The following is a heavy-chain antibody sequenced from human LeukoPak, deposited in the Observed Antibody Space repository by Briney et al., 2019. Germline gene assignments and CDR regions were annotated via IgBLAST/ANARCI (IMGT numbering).Heavy chain of an antibody. CDR3: ARGALNDY. CDR1: GGSISSSSYS. CDR2: IYYSGST. J-gene: IGHJ4*02. Sequence: PSEILSLTCTVSGGSISSSSYSWGWIRQPPGKGLQWIASIYYSGSTNYNPSLQSRVTISVDTSKNQFSLKLSSVTAADTAVYYCARGALNDYWGQGTLVTVSS. V-gene: IGHV4-39*07.